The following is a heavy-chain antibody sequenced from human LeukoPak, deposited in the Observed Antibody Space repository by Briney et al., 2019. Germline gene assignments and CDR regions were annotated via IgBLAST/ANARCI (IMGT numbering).Heavy chain of an antibody. Sequence: SGGSLRLSCAASGFTFDDYAMHWVRQAPGKGLEWVSLISGDGGSTYYADSVKGRFTISRDNSKNSLYLQMNSLRTEDTALYHCAKGGIVGAITIDYWGQGTLVTVSS. D-gene: IGHD1-26*01. V-gene: IGHV3-43*02. CDR2: ISGDGGST. J-gene: IGHJ4*02. CDR3: AKGGIVGAITIDY. CDR1: GFTFDDYA.